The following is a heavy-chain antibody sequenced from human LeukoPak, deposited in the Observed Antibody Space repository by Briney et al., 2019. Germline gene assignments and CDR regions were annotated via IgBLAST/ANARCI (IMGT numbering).Heavy chain of an antibody. V-gene: IGHV3-23*01. J-gene: IGHJ4*02. CDR1: GFTFSSYA. Sequence: GGSLRLSCAASGFTFSSYAMSWVRQAPGKGLEWVSVISGSGGSTYYADSVKGRFTISRDNSKNTLYLQMNNLRAEDTAVYYCAREPLVGATRNVTGYWGQGTLVTVSS. D-gene: IGHD1-26*01. CDR2: ISGSGGST. CDR3: AREPLVGATRNVTGY.